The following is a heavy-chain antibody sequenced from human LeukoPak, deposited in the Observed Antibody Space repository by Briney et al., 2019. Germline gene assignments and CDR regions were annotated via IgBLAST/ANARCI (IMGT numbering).Heavy chain of an antibody. Sequence: GGSLRLSCTTSGFTFSKAWKNWVGQAPGKGLEWVGRIKSKTDGGTTDYAAPVKGRFSISRDDSKNTLDLQMNSLKTENTAVYHCTTVRRGATTDYWGQGTLVTVSS. CDR3: TTVRRGATTDY. CDR1: GFTFSKAW. V-gene: IGHV3-15*01. D-gene: IGHD1-26*01. J-gene: IGHJ4*02. CDR2: IKSKTDGGTT.